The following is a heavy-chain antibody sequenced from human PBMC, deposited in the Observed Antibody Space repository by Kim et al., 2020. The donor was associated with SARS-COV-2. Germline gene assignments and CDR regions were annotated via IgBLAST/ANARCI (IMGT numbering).Heavy chain of an antibody. CDR3: ARDPPGPDYSFDL. J-gene: IGHJ3*01. D-gene: IGHD5-12*01. CDR1: GGSINNHY. Sequence: SETLSLTCIVSGGSINNHYWSWIRQPPGKGLEWIGYIDYSGSTNSNPSLKSRVTISVDTSKNQFSLKLSSVTAADTAVYYCARDPPGPDYSFDLWGQGTMVTVSS. V-gene: IGHV4-59*11. CDR2: IDYSGST.